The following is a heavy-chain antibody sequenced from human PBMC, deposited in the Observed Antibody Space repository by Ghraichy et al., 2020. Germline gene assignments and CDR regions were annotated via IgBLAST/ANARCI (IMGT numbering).Heavy chain of an antibody. Sequence: GGSLRLSCAASGFNFRSYSMNWVRQAPGKGLEWVASINVPGSHIYYADSMRGRFFISRDNAQNSLFLQMDSLRVEDTAVYYCARDAVPTTKQRTNWFDPWGQGTLVTVSS. CDR3: ARDAVPTTKQRTNWFDP. V-gene: IGHV3-21*01. CDR1: GFNFRSYS. J-gene: IGHJ5*02. CDR2: INVPGSHI. D-gene: IGHD2-2*01.